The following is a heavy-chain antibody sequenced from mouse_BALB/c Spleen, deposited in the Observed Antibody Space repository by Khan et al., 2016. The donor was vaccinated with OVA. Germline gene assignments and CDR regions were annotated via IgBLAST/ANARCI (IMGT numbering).Heavy chain of an antibody. J-gene: IGHJ2*01. Sequence: VQLKESGPGLVKPSQSLSLTCTVTGYSITNNYAWNWIRQFPGNKLEWMGYISYSGSTNYNPSLKSRISITRDTSKNQFFLQLNSVTTEDTATYDCARGNYYGYYFDYWGQGTTLTVSS. CDR2: ISYSGST. CDR3: ARGNYYGYYFDY. CDR1: GYSITNNYA. V-gene: IGHV3-2*02. D-gene: IGHD1-1*01.